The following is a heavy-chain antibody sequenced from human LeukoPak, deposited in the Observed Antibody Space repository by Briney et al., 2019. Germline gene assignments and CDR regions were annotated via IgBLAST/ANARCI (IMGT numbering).Heavy chain of an antibody. Sequence: PGGSLRLSCAASGFTFSSYAMSWVRQAPGKGLEWVSAISGSGGSTYYADSVKGRFTISRDNSKNTLYLQMNSLRAEDTAVYYCARDPRPPGIAAAGTPRGRTKYFQHWGQGTLVTVSS. J-gene: IGHJ1*01. V-gene: IGHV3-23*01. CDR1: GFTFSSYA. CDR3: ARDPRPPGIAAAGTPRGRTKYFQH. CDR2: ISGSGGST. D-gene: IGHD6-13*01.